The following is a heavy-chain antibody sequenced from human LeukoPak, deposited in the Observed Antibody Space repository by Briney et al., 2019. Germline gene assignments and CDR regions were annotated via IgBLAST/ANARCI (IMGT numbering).Heavy chain of an antibody. V-gene: IGHV4-38-2*02. CDR3: ARAGYGDSDFDY. D-gene: IGHD4-17*01. Sequence: SETLSLTCTVSGYSISSGYYWGWIRQPPGKGLEWIGNIYHSGNTYYNPSLKSRVTISVDTSKNQFSLKLSSVTAADTAVYYCARAGYGDSDFDYWGQGILVTVSS. CDR1: GYSISSGYY. CDR2: IYHSGNT. J-gene: IGHJ4*02.